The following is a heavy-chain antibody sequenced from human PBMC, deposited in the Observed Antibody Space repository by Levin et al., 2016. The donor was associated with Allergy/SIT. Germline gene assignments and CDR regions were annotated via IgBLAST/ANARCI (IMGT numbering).Heavy chain of an antibody. CDR3: ARHPPSCSSTSCYLGFDY. CDR2: IDPSDSYT. Sequence: KVSCKGSGYSFTSYWISWVRQMPGKGLEWMGRIDPSDSYTNYSPSFQGHVTISADKSISTAYLQWSSLKASDTAMYYCARHPPSCSSTSCYLGFDYWGQGTLVTVSS. D-gene: IGHD2-2*01. V-gene: IGHV5-10-1*01. CDR1: GYSFTSYW. J-gene: IGHJ4*02.